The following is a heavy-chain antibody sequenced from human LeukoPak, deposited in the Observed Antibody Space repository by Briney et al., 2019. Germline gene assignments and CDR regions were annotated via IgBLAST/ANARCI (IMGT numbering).Heavy chain of an antibody. Sequence: PGGSLRLSCAASGFTFDDYAMHWVRQAPGKGLEWVSSISSSSSYIYYADSVKGRFTISRDNAKNSLYLQMNSLRAEDTAVYYCAREFPYDSSGYDVWGKGTTVTISS. CDR1: GFTFDDYA. J-gene: IGHJ6*04. CDR3: AREFPYDSSGYDV. CDR2: ISSSSSYI. V-gene: IGHV3-21*01. D-gene: IGHD3-22*01.